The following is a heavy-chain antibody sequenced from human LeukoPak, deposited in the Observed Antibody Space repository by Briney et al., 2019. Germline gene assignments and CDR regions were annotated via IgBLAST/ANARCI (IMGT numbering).Heavy chain of an antibody. D-gene: IGHD5-18*01. V-gene: IGHV3-11*01. CDR3: AKGHTYGMI. Sequence: GSLRLSCAASGFTFSDFYMSWLRQTPGKGLEWVSYVSTTGTTMDYADSVKGRFTISRDNAKDSLYLQMNNLGAEDTAVYYCAKGHTYGMIWGQGTLVTVFS. CDR2: VSTTGTTM. J-gene: IGHJ1*01. CDR1: GFTFSDFY.